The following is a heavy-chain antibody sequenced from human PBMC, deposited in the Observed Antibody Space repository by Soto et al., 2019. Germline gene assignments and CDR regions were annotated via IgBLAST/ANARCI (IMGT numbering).Heavy chain of an antibody. V-gene: IGHV3-53*04. J-gene: IGHJ6*03. D-gene: IGHD2-15*01. CDR1: GFTVSSNY. CDR2: IYSGGST. Sequence: GGSLRLSCAASGFTVSSNYMSWVRQAPGKGLEWVSVIYSGGSTYYADSVKGRFTISRHNSKNTLYLQMNSLRAEDTAVYYCARGSPTGYCSGGSCLPGYYYYYYMDVWGKGTTVTVSS. CDR3: ARGSPTGYCSGGSCLPGYYYYYYMDV.